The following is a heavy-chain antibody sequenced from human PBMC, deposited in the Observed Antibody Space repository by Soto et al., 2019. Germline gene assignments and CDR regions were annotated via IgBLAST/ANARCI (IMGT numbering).Heavy chain of an antibody. CDR3: TRDRGYSIPSYRGNYYYGMDV. CDR2: IRSKAYGGTT. Sequence: SLRLSCTASGFTFGDYAMSWVRQAPGKGLEWVGFIRSKAYGGTTEYAASVKGRFTISRDDSKSIAYLQMNSLKTEDTAVYYCTRDRGYSIPSYRGNYYYGMDVWGQGTTVTVSS. CDR1: GFTFGDYA. J-gene: IGHJ6*02. V-gene: IGHV3-49*04. D-gene: IGHD5-18*01.